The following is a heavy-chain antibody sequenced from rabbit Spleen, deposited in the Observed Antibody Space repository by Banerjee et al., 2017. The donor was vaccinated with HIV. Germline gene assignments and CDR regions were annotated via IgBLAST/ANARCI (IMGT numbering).Heavy chain of an antibody. CDR2: INAYTGKP. J-gene: IGHJ4*01. CDR3: ARDLASVVGWNFNL. Sequence: QSLEESGRGLVKPEGSLTLTCKASGFSFSDRDVMCWVRQAPGKGLQWIACINAYTGKPVYATWAKGRFTISRTSSTTVTLQMTGLTAADTATYFCARDLASVVGWNFNLWGPGTLVTVS. V-gene: IGHV1S40*01. D-gene: IGHD3-1*01. CDR1: GFSFSDRDV.